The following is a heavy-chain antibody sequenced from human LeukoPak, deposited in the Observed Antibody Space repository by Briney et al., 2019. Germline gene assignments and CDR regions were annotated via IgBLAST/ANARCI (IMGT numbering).Heavy chain of an antibody. D-gene: IGHD6-19*01. CDR3: AREKYSSGWYGYYYYGMDV. V-gene: IGHV1-18*01. CDR2: ISAYNGNT. J-gene: IGHJ6*02. CDR1: GYTFTSYG. Sequence: WASVRVSCKASGYTFTSYGISWVRQAPGQGLEWMGWISAYNGNTNYAQKLQGRVTMITDTSASTAYMELSSLRSEDTAVYYCAREKYSSGWYGYYYYGMDVWGQGTTVTVSS.